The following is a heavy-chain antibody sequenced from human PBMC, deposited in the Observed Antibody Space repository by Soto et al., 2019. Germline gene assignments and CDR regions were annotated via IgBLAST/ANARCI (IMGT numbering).Heavy chain of an antibody. J-gene: IGHJ6*03. CDR1: GYTLTDTG. Sequence: QVQVVQSGAEVKKPGASVRLSCKASGYTLTDTGLHWVRQAPGQSLEWMGWINPGNGDTKHSQNFQGRVTMTMDTSANTVYMDLSSLESEDTAVYYCARDRWITTRHMDVRGKGSTVTVSS. D-gene: IGHD4-4*01. CDR2: INPGNGDT. CDR3: ARDRWITTRHMDV. V-gene: IGHV1-3*01.